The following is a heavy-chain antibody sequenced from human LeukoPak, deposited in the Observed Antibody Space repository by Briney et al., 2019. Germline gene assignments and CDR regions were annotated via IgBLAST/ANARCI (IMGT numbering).Heavy chain of an antibody. D-gene: IGHD6-19*01. J-gene: IGHJ6*02. CDR1: GGSFSGYY. CDR2: INHSGST. Sequence: KPSETLSLTGAGYGGSFSGYYWIWIRQPPGKGLKWFGEINHSGSTNYNPSLKSRVTISVDTSKNQFSLKLSSVTAADTAVYYCARGRLKQWLVRYADYYYGMDVWGQGTTVTVSS. CDR3: ARGRLKQWLVRYADYYYGMDV. V-gene: IGHV4-34*01.